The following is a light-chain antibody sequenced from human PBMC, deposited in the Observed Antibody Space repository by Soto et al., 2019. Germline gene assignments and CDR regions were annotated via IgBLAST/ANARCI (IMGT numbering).Light chain of an antibody. CDR1: SGDIGSYNR. J-gene: IGLJ1*01. V-gene: IGLV2-14*01. CDR3: SSYTNINTRACV. CDR2: EVT. Sequence: QSALTQPASVSGSPGQSITISCTGTSGDIGSYNRVSWYQQHPGKAPKLIIYEVTDRPSGVSTRFSGSKSGNTASLTISGLQAEDDAEYYCSSYTNINTRACVFGTGTKVTVL.